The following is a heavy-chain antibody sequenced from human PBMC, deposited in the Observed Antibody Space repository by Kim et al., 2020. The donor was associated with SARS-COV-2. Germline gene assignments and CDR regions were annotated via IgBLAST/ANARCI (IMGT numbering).Heavy chain of an antibody. Sequence: SETLSLTCAVSGDSITTRNWWSWVRQPPGKGLEWIGEIYHSGNTNYNPSLKSRVSISVDKSKNQFSLNLSSVTAADTAVYYCARLWTDTGSYVRFDYWGQGTLVTVSS. CDR1: GDSITTRNW. D-gene: IGHD1-26*01. J-gene: IGHJ4*02. CDR3: ARLWTDTGSYVRFDY. V-gene: IGHV4-4*02. CDR2: IYHSGNT.